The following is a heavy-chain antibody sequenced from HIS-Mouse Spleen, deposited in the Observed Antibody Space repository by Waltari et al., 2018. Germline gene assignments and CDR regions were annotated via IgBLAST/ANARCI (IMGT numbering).Heavy chain of an antibody. J-gene: IGHJ4*02. CDR3: AKDRGSQFDY. V-gene: IGHV3-30*18. CDR2: ISYDGSNK. CDR1: GFTFSSDG. Sequence: QVQLVESGGGVVPPGRSLRLSCAASGFTFSSDGMHWVRQAPGKGLEWVAVISYDGSNKYYADSVKGRFTISRDNSKNTLYLQMNSLRAEDTAVYYCAKDRGSQFDYWGQGTLVTVSS. D-gene: IGHD1-26*01.